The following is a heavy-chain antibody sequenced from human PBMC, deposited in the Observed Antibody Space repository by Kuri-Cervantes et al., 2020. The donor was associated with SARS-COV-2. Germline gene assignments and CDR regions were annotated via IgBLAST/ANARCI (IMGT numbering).Heavy chain of an antibody. V-gene: IGHV4-34*01. D-gene: IGHD6-13*01. CDR2: INHSGST. J-gene: IGHJ6*03. Sequence: GSLRLSCAVYGGSFSGYYWSRIRQPPGKGLEWIGEINHSGSTNYNPSLKSRVTISVDTSKNQFSLKLSSVTAADTAVYYCAGALISSSWAYYMDVWGKGTTVTVSS. CDR3: AGALISSSWAYYMDV. CDR1: GGSFSGYY.